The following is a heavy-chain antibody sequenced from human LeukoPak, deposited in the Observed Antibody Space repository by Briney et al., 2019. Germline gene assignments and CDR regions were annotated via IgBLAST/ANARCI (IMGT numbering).Heavy chain of an antibody. J-gene: IGHJ4*02. CDR3: ARRQQLVLDY. Sequence: SETLSLTCTVSGYSISSGYYWGWIRQPPGKGLEWIGSIYHSGSTYYNPSLKSRVTISVDTSKNQFSLKLSSVTAADTAVYYCARRQQLVLDYWGQGTLVTVSS. D-gene: IGHD6-13*01. CDR2: IYHSGST. V-gene: IGHV4-38-2*02. CDR1: GYSISSGYY.